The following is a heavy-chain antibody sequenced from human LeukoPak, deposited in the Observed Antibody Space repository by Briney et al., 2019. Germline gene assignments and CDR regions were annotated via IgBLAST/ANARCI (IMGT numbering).Heavy chain of an antibody. Sequence: PSETLSLTCTVSGGSISSHYWSWIRQPPGKGLEWIGYIYNSGSTNYNPSLKSRVTISLDTSKNQFSLHLTSVTAADTAVYFCARDDYGVFDAFDVWGQGTVVTVS. J-gene: IGHJ3*01. D-gene: IGHD3-16*01. CDR2: IYNSGST. CDR3: ARDDYGVFDAFDV. CDR1: GGSISSHY. V-gene: IGHV4-59*08.